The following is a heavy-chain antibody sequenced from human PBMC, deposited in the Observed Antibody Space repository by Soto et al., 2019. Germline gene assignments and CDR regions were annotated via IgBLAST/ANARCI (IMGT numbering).Heavy chain of an antibody. Sequence: SETLSLTCTVSGGSVSSGSYYWSWIRQPPGKGLEWIGYIYYSGSTNYNPSLKSRVTISVDTSKNQFSLKLSSVTAADTAVYYCARHPERIAEIGWFDPWGQGTLVTVSS. CDR3: ARHPERIAEIGWFDP. V-gene: IGHV4-61*01. CDR2: IYYSGST. D-gene: IGHD6-13*01. CDR1: GGSVSSGSYY. J-gene: IGHJ5*02.